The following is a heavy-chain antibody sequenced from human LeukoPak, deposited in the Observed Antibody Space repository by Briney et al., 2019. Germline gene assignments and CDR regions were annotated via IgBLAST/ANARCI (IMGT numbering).Heavy chain of an antibody. V-gene: IGHV3-23*01. CDR3: AKDLSSGTGRGFDY. D-gene: IGHD3/OR15-3a*01. Sequence: GGSLRLSCVASGFPFSAYAMSWVRQAPGKGLEWVSGIRGSGETTYYAESVKGRFTIQRDNSMNTLYLQMNSLRAEDTALYYCAKDLSSGTGRGFDYWGQGTLVTVSS. CDR2: IRGSGETT. CDR1: GFPFSAYA. J-gene: IGHJ4*02.